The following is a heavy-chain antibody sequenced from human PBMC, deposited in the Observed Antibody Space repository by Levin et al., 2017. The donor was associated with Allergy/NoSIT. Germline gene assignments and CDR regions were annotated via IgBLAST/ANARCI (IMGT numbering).Heavy chain of an antibody. CDR3: ARARDDGSGSYYRPYYYYMDV. V-gene: IGHV4-30-4*01. J-gene: IGHJ6*03. CDR2: IYYSGST. Sequence: SETLSLTCTVSGGSISSGDYYWSWIRQPPGKGLEWIGYIYYSGSTYYNPSLKSRVTISVDTSKNQFSLKLSSVTAADTAVYYCARARDDGSGSYYRPYYYYMDVWGKGTTVTVSS. D-gene: IGHD3-10*01. CDR1: GGSISSGDYY.